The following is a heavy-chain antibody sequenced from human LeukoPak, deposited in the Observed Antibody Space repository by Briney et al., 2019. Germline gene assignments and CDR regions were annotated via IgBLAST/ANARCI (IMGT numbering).Heavy chain of an antibody. J-gene: IGHJ4*02. CDR2: LSGRGDSK. V-gene: IGHV3-23*01. Sequence: GGSLRLSCSASGFTFNNYAMSWVRQAPGKGLELVSGLSGRGDSKYYAGSVNGRLSISRDNANNRLYLQMNNMRAEDTAVYYCAKDFRDTSMFTDGYFDFWGQGTLVTVSS. CDR1: GFTFNNYA. D-gene: IGHD5-24*01. CDR3: AKDFRDTSMFTDGYFDF.